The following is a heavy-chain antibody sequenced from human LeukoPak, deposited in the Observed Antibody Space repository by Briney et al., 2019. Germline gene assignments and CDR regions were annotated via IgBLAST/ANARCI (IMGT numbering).Heavy chain of an antibody. CDR3: ARSPHILTGENFDY. D-gene: IGHD3-9*01. CDR1: GGTFSSYA. V-gene: IGHV1-69*13. CDR2: IIPIFGTA. J-gene: IGHJ4*02. Sequence: SVKVSCKASGGTFSSYAISWVRQAPGQGLEWMGGIIPIFGTANYAQKFQGRVTITADESTSTAYMELSSLRSEDTAVYYCARSPHILTGENFDYWGQGTLVTVSS.